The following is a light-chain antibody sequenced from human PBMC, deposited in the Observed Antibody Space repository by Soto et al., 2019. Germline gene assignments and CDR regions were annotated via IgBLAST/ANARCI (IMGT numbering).Light chain of an antibody. CDR2: GAS. J-gene: IGKJ4*01. V-gene: IGKV3-20*01. CDR1: QSVSSNY. Sequence: EVVLTQSPGTLSLSPGDRVTLSCRASQSVSSNYLAWYQHKSGQAPRLLIFGASNRAAGIPDRFSGGGSGTDFTLTISGLEPEDFAVYYCQQYSGLTLTFGGGTKIEI. CDR3: QQYSGLTLT.